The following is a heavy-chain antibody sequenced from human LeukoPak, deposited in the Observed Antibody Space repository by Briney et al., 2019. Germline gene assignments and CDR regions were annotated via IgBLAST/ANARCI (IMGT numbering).Heavy chain of an antibody. CDR1: GGSLSGYY. D-gene: IGHD3-3*01. V-gene: IGHV4-34*01. Sequence: SETLSLTCAVYGGSLSGYYWSWIRQPPGKGLEWIGEINHSGSTNYNPSLKSRVTISVDTSKNQFSLRLSSVTAADTAVYYCASLLDTLNYDFWSGYLDYWGQGTLVTVSS. CDR2: INHSGST. J-gene: IGHJ4*02. CDR3: ASLLDTLNYDFWSGYLDY.